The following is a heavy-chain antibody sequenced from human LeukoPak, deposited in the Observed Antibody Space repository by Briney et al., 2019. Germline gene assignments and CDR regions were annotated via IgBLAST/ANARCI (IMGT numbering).Heavy chain of an antibody. CDR1: GFTFSSFV. V-gene: IGHV3-23*01. CDR3: AKCRSHSPAAAFNY. D-gene: IGHD6-13*01. Sequence: GGPLRLSCGASGFTFSSFVLRWVREAPGKGLEWVSTIRGGGSSTYYMESVKGRFTISRDNSENTLYLQMNSLKADDTAVYYCAKCRSHSPAAAFNYWGRGTLVTVSS. CDR2: IRGGGSST. J-gene: IGHJ4*02.